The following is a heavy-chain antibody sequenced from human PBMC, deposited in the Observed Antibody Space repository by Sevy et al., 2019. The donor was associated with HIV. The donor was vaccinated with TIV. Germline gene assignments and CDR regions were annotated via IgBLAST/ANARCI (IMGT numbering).Heavy chain of an antibody. CDR1: KFIFSDYW. Sequence: GGSLRLSCAASKFIFSDYWMHWVRQAPGKGLVWVSNINEGGSATNYADSVKRRFTISRDNAKNTLYLQMNNLRADDTALYYCARDLRGPRDYWGQGTLVTVSS. J-gene: IGHJ4*02. V-gene: IGHV3-74*01. CDR3: ARDLRGPRDY. CDR2: INEGGSAT.